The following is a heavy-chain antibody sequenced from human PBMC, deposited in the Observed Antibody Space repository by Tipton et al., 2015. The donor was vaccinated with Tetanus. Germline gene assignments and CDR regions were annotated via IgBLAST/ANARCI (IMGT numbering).Heavy chain of an antibody. D-gene: IGHD1-14*01. Sequence: TLSLTCSVSGDSISSGGHYWGWIRQHPGKGLEWIGYIYYSGSTNYNPSLKSRVTISVDTSKNQFSLKLSSVTAADTAVYYCARGTGDYWGQGTLVTVSS. CDR3: ARGTGDY. J-gene: IGHJ4*02. V-gene: IGHV4-61*08. CDR2: IYYSGST. CDR1: GDSISSGGHY.